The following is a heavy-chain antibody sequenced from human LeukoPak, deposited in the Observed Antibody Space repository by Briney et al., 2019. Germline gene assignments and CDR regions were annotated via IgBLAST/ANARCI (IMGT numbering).Heavy chain of an antibody. CDR3: AKVRGYSYGYFDY. CDR2: IIPIFGTA. V-gene: IGHV1-69*13. D-gene: IGHD5-18*01. J-gene: IGHJ4*02. CDR1: GGTFSSYA. Sequence: SVKVSCKASGGTFSSYAISWVRQAPGQGLEWMGGIIPIFGTANYAQKFQGRVTITADESTSTAYMELSSLSSEDTAFYYCAKVRGYSYGYFDYWGQGILVTVSS.